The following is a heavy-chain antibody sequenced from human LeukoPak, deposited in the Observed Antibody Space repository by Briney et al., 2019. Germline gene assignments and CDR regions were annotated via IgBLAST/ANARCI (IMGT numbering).Heavy chain of an antibody. Sequence: ASVKVSCKASGSTFTTYYLHWVRQAPGQGLEWVGIINPSGGTTSYALKFQGRVNMTRDTSTSTVYMELSSLRSEDTAVYYCARTIAAGTRDAFNIWGQGTMVTVSS. CDR1: GSTFTTYY. CDR3: ARTIAAGTRDAFNI. J-gene: IGHJ3*02. CDR2: INPSGGTT. V-gene: IGHV1-46*01. D-gene: IGHD6-25*01.